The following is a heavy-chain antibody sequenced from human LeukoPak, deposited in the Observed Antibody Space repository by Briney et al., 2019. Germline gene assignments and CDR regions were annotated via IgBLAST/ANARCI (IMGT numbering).Heavy chain of an antibody. CDR2: ISAYNGNT. V-gene: IGHV1-18*01. CDR3: ARDGDIVVVPAARPGRRQDY. Sequence: ASVKVSCKASGYTFTSYGISWVRQAPGQGLEWMGWISAYNGNTNYAQKLQGRVTMTTDTSTSTAYMELRSLRSDDTAVYYCARDGDIVVVPAARPGRRQDYWGQGTLVTVSS. D-gene: IGHD2-2*01. J-gene: IGHJ4*02. CDR1: GYTFTSYG.